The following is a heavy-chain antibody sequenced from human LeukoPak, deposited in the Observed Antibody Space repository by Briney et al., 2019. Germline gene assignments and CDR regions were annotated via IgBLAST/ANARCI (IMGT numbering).Heavy chain of an antibody. D-gene: IGHD4-17*01. CDR2: IIPIFGTA. CDR3: ARVGDYGDYSFDY. J-gene: IGHJ4*02. V-gene: IGHV1-69*06. CDR1: GCTFSSYA. Sequence: GASVKVSCKASGCTFSSYAISWVRQAPGQGLEWMGGIIPIFGTANYAQKSQGRVTITADKSTSTASMELSSLRSEDTAVYYCARVGDYGDYSFDYWGQGTLVTVSS.